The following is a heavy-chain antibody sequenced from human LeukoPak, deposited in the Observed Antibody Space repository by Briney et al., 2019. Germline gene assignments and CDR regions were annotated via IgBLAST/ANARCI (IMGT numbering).Heavy chain of an antibody. V-gene: IGHV3-23*01. CDR3: AREFYDSSGCFDY. Sequence: GGSLRLSCAASGFTFSSYAMSWVRQAPGKGLDWVSGISGSGGSTYYADSVKGRFTISRDSSKNTLYLQMNSLRAEDTAVYYCAREFYDSSGCFDYWGQGTLVTVSS. D-gene: IGHD3-22*01. J-gene: IGHJ4*02. CDR1: GFTFSSYA. CDR2: ISGSGGST.